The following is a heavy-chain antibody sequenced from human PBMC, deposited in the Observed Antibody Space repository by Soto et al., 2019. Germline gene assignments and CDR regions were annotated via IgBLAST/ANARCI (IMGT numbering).Heavy chain of an antibody. CDR1: GYSISSATHY. CDR2: VSSSGNS. Sequence: SETLSLTCTVSGYSISSATHYWNWIRQHPGKGREWIVYVSSSGNSYYSPSIKRRAFISVDTSKNLFSLKVSSVTDEDTAIYYCVGQLASIYNYFDSWGQGTQVTVSS. J-gene: IGHJ4*02. V-gene: IGHV4-31*03. D-gene: IGHD2-2*02. CDR3: VGQLASIYNYFDS.